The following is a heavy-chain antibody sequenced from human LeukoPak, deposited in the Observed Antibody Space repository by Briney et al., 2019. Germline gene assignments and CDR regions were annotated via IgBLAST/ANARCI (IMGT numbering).Heavy chain of an antibody. V-gene: IGHV3-30*02. CDR1: GFTFSSYG. CDR3: ARVMGVVTAMAYDY. Sequence: GGSLRLSCAVSGFTFSSYGMHWVRQAPGKGLFWVAFIRYDGSIKYYADSVKGRFTISRDNSKNTLYLQMNSLRAEDTAVYYCARVMGVVTAMAYDYWGQGTLVTVSS. D-gene: IGHD2-21*02. CDR2: IRYDGSIK. J-gene: IGHJ4*02.